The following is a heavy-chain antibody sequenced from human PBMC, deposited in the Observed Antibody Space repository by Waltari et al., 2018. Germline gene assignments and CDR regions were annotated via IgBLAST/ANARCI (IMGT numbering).Heavy chain of an antibody. J-gene: IGHJ4*02. Sequence: QVQLVESGGGVVQPGGSLRLACAASGFTFSSYGMHWLRQAPGKGLEWVAFIRYDGSNKYYADSVKGRFTISRDNSKNTLYLQMNSLRAEDTAVYYCAKDRIPSSSWVYFDYWGQGTLVTVSS. CDR1: GFTFSSYG. D-gene: IGHD6-6*01. CDR3: AKDRIPSSSWVYFDY. V-gene: IGHV3-30*02. CDR2: IRYDGSNK.